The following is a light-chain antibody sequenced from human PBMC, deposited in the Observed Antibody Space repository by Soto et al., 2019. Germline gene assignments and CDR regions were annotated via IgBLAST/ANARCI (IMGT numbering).Light chain of an antibody. J-gene: IGLJ3*02. V-gene: IGLV1-47*01. Sequence: QSVLTQPPSASETPGQRVTISCSGSSSNIGSNYVYWHQHLPGTAPRPLIYKNDQRPSGVPDRFSGSKCGTSASLAISGLRREAVSEYCCVTGDDRLRAWLFGGGSKFTVL. CDR3: VTGDDRLRAWL. CDR1: SSNIGSNY. CDR2: KND.